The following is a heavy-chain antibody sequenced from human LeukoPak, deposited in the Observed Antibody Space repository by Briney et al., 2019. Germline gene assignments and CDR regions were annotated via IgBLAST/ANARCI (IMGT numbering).Heavy chain of an antibody. CDR2: IYYSGST. Sequence: SETLSVTCTVSGGSISSYYWSWIRQPPGKGLEWIGYIYYSGSTNYNPSLKSRVTISVDTSKNQFSLKLSSVTAADTAVYYCARDWCSGGSCYHAHGRYFDLWGRGTLVTVSS. D-gene: IGHD2-15*01. CDR1: GGSISSYY. J-gene: IGHJ2*01. CDR3: ARDWCSGGSCYHAHGRYFDL. V-gene: IGHV4-59*01.